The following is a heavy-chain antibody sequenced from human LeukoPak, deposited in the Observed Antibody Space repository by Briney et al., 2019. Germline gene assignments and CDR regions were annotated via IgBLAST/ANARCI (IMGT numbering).Heavy chain of an antibody. CDR1: GGSISSSSYY. Sequence: NPSETLSLTCTVSGGSISSSSYYWGWIRQTPGKGLEWIGSIYYSGSTYYNPSLKSRVTISVDTSKNQFSLKLSSVTAADTAVYYCARPAVAGFDYWGQGTLVTVSS. V-gene: IGHV4-39*01. D-gene: IGHD6-19*01. CDR2: IYYSGST. J-gene: IGHJ4*02. CDR3: ARPAVAGFDY.